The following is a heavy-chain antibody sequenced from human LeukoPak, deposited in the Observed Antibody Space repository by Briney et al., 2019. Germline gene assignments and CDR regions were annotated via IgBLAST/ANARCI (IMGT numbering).Heavy chain of an antibody. Sequence: ASVKVSCKASGGTFSSYAISWVRQAPGQGLERMGGIIPIFGTANYAQKFQGRVTITADESTSTAYMELRSLRSDDTAVYYCARDTGSLELPESNFDYWGQGTLVTVSS. J-gene: IGHJ4*02. CDR3: ARDTGSLELPESNFDY. D-gene: IGHD1-7*01. CDR1: GGTFSSYA. CDR2: IIPIFGTA. V-gene: IGHV1-69*13.